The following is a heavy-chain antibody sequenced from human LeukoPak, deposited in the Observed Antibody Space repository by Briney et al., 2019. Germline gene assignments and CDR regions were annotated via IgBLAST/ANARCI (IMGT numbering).Heavy chain of an antibody. CDR3: AKGDSTSPGGGY. Sequence: GGSLRLSCAASGFTFSSYGMHWVRQAPGKGLEWVAFIRSDGSSKYYVDSVKGRFTISRDNSKNTLYLQMNSRRVEDTAVYYCAKGDSTSPGGGYWGQGTLVTVSS. CDR2: IRSDGSSK. J-gene: IGHJ4*02. V-gene: IGHV3-30*02. D-gene: IGHD3-16*01. CDR1: GFTFSSYG.